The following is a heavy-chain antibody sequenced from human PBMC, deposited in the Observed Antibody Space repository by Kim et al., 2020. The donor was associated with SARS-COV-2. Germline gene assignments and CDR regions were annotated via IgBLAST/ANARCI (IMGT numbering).Heavy chain of an antibody. Sequence: SETLSLTCTVSGGSISSYYWSWIRQPPGKGLEWIGYIYYSGSTNYNPSLKSRVTISVDTSKNQFSLKLSSVTAADTAVYYCARNYYDSSAPYGMDVWGQGTTVTVSS. V-gene: IGHV4-59*13. D-gene: IGHD3-22*01. CDR3: ARNYYDSSAPYGMDV. J-gene: IGHJ6*02. CDR1: GGSISSYY. CDR2: IYYSGST.